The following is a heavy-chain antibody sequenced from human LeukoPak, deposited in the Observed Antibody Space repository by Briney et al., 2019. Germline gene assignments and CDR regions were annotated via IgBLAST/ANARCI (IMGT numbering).Heavy chain of an antibody. J-gene: IGHJ4*02. CDR1: GGTFSSYA. CDR2: IIPIFGTA. D-gene: IGHD3-3*01. CDR3: ARPEADFWSGYFLY. Sequence: ASVKVSCKASGGTFSSYAISWVRQAPGQGLEWMGGIIPIFGTANYAQKFQGRVTITADESTSTAYMELSSLRSEDTAGYYCARPEADFWSGYFLYWGQGTLVTVSS. V-gene: IGHV1-69*13.